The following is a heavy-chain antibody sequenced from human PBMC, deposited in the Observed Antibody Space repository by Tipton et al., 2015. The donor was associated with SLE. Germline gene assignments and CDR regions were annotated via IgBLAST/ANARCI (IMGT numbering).Heavy chain of an antibody. D-gene: IGHD3-3*01. Sequence: TLSLTCAVYGASFSGYYWNWIRQPPGKGLEWIGEINHSGSTNYNPSLKSRVTISVDTSKNQFSLKLSSVTAADTAVYYCARGVGKRITIFGVVHHWFDPWGQGTLVTVSS. CDR2: INHSGST. CDR1: GASFSGYY. V-gene: IGHV4-34*01. CDR3: ARGVGKRITIFGVVHHWFDP. J-gene: IGHJ5*02.